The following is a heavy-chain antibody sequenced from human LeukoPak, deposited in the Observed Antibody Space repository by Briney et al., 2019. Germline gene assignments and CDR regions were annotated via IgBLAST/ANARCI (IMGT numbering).Heavy chain of an antibody. Sequence: SETLSLTCAVSGDSISSYYWSWIRQPLGRGLAWIGYIYTSGGTNHIPSLKGRVTISIDTSKNQFSLKLSSVTAADSAVYYCARLTRLSTSPDRYYLDYWGQGTLVTVSS. CDR1: GDSISSYY. CDR2: IYTSGGT. D-gene: IGHD6-6*01. J-gene: IGHJ4*02. CDR3: ARLTRLSTSPDRYYLDY. V-gene: IGHV4-4*09.